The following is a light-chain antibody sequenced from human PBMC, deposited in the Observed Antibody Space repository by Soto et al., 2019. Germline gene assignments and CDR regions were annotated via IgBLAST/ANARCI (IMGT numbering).Light chain of an antibody. Sequence: QSALTQPASVSGSPGQSITISCTGTSSDVGGYNYVSWYQQHPGKAPKLMIYDVTTRPSGVSSPFSGSKSGNTASLTISGLQAEDEADYYCSSFTTSSTGVFGAGTKLTVL. CDR1: SSDVGGYNY. CDR3: SSFTTSSTGV. J-gene: IGLJ3*02. CDR2: DVT. V-gene: IGLV2-14*01.